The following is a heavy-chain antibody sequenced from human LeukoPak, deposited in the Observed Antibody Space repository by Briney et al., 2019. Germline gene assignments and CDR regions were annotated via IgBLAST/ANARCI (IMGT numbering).Heavy chain of an antibody. J-gene: IGHJ5*02. CDR3: ARDRGYCSSTSCYLHWFDP. Sequence: PSETLSLTCAVYGGSFSGYYWSWIRQPPGKGLEWIGEINHSGSTNYNPSLKSRVTISVDTSKNQFSLKLSSVTAADTAVYYCARDRGYCSSTSCYLHWFDPWGQGTLVTVSS. V-gene: IGHV4-34*01. D-gene: IGHD2-2*01. CDR1: GGSFSGYY. CDR2: INHSGST.